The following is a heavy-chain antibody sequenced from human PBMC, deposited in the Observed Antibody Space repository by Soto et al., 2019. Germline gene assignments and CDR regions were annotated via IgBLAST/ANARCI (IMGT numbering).Heavy chain of an antibody. V-gene: IGHV4-4*07. CDR1: GGSISSYY. J-gene: IGHJ4*02. D-gene: IGHD2-2*01. Sequence: QVHLQESGPGLLKPSETLSLTCTVSGGSISSYYWSWIRQPAGKGLEWIGRIYTSGSTNYNPSLKSRVTMSVDTSKNQFSLKLSSVTSPDTAVYYCARACSSNSCYDVFDYWGQGTLVPVSS. CDR3: ARACSSNSCYDVFDY. CDR2: IYTSGST.